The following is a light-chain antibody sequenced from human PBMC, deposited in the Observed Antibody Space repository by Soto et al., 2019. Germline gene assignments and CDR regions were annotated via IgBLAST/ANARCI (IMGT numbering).Light chain of an antibody. CDR1: KLGDKY. CDR3: QVWDTSTVV. J-gene: IGLJ2*01. CDR2: QDS. Sequence: SYELTQPPSVSVSPGQTASITCSGDKLGDKYACWYQQKPGQSPVLVIYQDSKRPSGIPERFSGSNSASNSGNTATLTISRVQAGDEADYFCQVWDTSTVVFGGGTKLTVL. V-gene: IGLV3-1*01.